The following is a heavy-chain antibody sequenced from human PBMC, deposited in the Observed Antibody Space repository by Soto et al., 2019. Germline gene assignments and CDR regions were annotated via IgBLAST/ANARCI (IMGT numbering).Heavy chain of an antibody. V-gene: IGHV3-23*01. CDR1: GFTFSSYV. CDR2: ISGSGGST. CDR3: AKGPRAPPPHDYGMDV. Sequence: EVQLSESGGGLVQPGGSLRVSCVASGFTFSSYVMNWVRQAPGKGLYWVSGISGSGGSTYYADSVKGRFTISRDNSKNTLYLQMNSLRVEDTAVYYCAKGPRAPPPHDYGMDVWGQGTTVTVSS. J-gene: IGHJ6*02.